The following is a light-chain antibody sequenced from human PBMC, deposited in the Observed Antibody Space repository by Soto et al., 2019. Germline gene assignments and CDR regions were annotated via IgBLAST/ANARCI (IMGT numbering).Light chain of an antibody. J-gene: IGKJ4*01. CDR3: QQYKSYPLT. CDR1: HTISSW. V-gene: IGKV1-5*03. Sequence: DIQMTQSPSTLSASVGDRVTITCRASHTISSWLAWYPQRPWKTPKLLIYKASALESGVPSRVSGSGSGTEFNITISCLQPEDFGRYYCQQYKSYPLTFGGGTKVEI. CDR2: KAS.